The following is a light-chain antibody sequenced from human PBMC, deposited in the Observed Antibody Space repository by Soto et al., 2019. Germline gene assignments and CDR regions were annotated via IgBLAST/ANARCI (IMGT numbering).Light chain of an antibody. Sequence: EIVMTQSPATLSVSPGERATLSCRASQSVSSNLAWYQQRPGQAPRLLIYDASTRATGIPARFSGSGSGTEFTLTISSLQSEDFAVYYCQQYNNWLPWTFGQGTKVEIK. J-gene: IGKJ1*01. CDR3: QQYNNWLPWT. V-gene: IGKV3-15*01. CDR1: QSVSSN. CDR2: DAS.